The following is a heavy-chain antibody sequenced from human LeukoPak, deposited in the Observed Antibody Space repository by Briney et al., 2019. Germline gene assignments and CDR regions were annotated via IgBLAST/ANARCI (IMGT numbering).Heavy chain of an antibody. Sequence: SVKVSCKASGGTFSSYAISWVRQAPGQGLEWMGRIIPILGIANYAQKFQGRVTITADKSTSTAYMELSSLRSEDTAVYYCARARDYGSGSYYKMRFDYWGQGTLVIVSS. J-gene: IGHJ4*02. CDR1: GGTFSSYA. V-gene: IGHV1-69*04. CDR3: ARARDYGSGSYYKMRFDY. CDR2: IIPILGIA. D-gene: IGHD3-10*01.